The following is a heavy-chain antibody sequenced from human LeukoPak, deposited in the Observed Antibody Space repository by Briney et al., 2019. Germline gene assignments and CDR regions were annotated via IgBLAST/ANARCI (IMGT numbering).Heavy chain of an antibody. CDR3: ARDSLDTAMVLPYYYYGMDV. J-gene: IGHJ6*02. D-gene: IGHD5-18*01. V-gene: IGHV1-2*06. CDR2: INPNSGGT. CDR1: GYTFTGYY. Sequence: ASVKVSCKASGYTFTGYYIHWVRQAPGQGLEWMGRINPNSGGTNYAQTFQGRVTMTRDTSISTAYMELSRLRSDDTAVYYCARDSLDTAMVLPYYYYGMDVWGQGTTVTVSS.